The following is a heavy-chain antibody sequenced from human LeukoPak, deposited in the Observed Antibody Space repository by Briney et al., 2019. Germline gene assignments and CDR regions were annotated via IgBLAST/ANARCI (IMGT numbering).Heavy chain of an antibody. J-gene: IGHJ5*02. CDR1: GFTFTTYS. Sequence: GGSLRLSCAASGFTFTTYSMNWVRQAPGKGLEWVSYISSGSTTIYYADSVRGRFTISRDNAKSSLYLQMNSLRDEDTAAYYCARGFCSGGSCSRIVDPWGRGTLVTVSS. V-gene: IGHV3-48*02. CDR3: ARGFCSGGSCSRIVDP. D-gene: IGHD2-15*01. CDR2: ISSGSTTI.